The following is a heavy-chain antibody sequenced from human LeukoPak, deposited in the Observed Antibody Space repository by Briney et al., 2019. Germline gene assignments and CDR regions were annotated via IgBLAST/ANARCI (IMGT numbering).Heavy chain of an antibody. D-gene: IGHD3-16*01. CDR3: SRNYAYNHFDY. J-gene: IGHJ4*02. Sequence: GGSVRLSCAVSGFTFITSWMTWVRQAPGKGLEWVASMNSDGDQKSYVDYLKGRFTISRDTAKNSLYLQMNSLTAEDTAVYYCSRNYAYNHFDYWGQGTLVTVSS. CDR1: GFTFITSW. CDR2: MNSDGDQK. V-gene: IGHV3-7*01.